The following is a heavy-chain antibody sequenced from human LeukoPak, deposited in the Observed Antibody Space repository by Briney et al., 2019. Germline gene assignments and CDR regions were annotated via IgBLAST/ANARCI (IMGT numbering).Heavy chain of an antibody. Sequence: GGSLRLSCAASGFTFSSYWMSWVRQAPGKGLEGVANIKQDGSEKYYVDSVKGRFTISRDNAKNSLYLKMNSLRAEDTAVYYCARRSGDSFYYYYYYMDVWGKGTTVTISS. CDR3: ARRSGDSFYYYYYYMDV. CDR2: IKQDGSEK. V-gene: IGHV3-7*01. J-gene: IGHJ6*03. CDR1: GFTFSSYW. D-gene: IGHD4-17*01.